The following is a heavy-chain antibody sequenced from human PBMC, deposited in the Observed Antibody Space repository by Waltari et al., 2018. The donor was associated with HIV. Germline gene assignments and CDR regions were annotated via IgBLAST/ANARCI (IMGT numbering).Heavy chain of an antibody. CDR3: ARGLSDTSGYYPCSQWLDP. V-gene: IGHV4-4*02. Sequence: QVELQESGPGLVKHSGSLSLTCDASGGSLSSSNWWSWVRQPPGKGLEWIGEVSHGGSTNYNPSLKSRVTMSLDKSKNQFSLKLSSVTAADTAMYYCARGLSDTSGYYPCSQWLDPWGPGTLVIVPS. D-gene: IGHD3-22*01. J-gene: IGHJ5*02. CDR1: GGSLSSSNW. CDR2: VSHGGST.